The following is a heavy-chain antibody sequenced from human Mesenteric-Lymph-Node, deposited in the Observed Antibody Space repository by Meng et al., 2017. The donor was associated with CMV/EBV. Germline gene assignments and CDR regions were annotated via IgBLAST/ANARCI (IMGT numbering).Heavy chain of an antibody. V-gene: IGHV3-23*01. Sequence: GESLKISCAASGFTFSTYAMSWVRQAPGKGLEWVSALSGSGGSTYYADSVKGRFTISRDNSKNTLFLQMNSLRAEDTAVYYCAKGDGYNLYDSLGLDVWGQGTTVTVSS. CDR3: AKGDGYNLYDSLGLDV. D-gene: IGHD5-24*01. CDR2: LSGSGGST. CDR1: GFTFSTYA. J-gene: IGHJ6*02.